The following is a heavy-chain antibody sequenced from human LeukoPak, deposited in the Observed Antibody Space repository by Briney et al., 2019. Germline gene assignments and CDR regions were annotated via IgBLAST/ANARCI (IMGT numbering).Heavy chain of an antibody. CDR2: IIPIFGTA. J-gene: IGHJ6*03. CDR3: ARERFGVAANYYYYMDV. CDR1: GGTFTSYA. Sequence: SVKVSCKASGGTFTSYAISWVRQAPGQGLEWMGGIIPIFGTANYAQKFQGRVTITTDESTSTAYMGLSSLRSEDTAVYYWARERFGVAANYYYYMDVWGKGTTVTV. D-gene: IGHD3-3*01. V-gene: IGHV1-69*05.